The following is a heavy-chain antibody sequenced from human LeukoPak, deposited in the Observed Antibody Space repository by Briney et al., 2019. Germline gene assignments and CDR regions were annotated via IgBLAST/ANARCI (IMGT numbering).Heavy chain of an antibody. Sequence: PGGSLRLSCAASGFTFSSYAMSWVRQAPGRGLERVSAISGSGGSTYYADSVKGRFTISRDNSKNTLYLQMNSLRAEDTAVYYCAKSEVVAATLIDYWGQGTLVTVSS. J-gene: IGHJ4*02. CDR2: ISGSGGST. D-gene: IGHD2-15*01. CDR1: GFTFSSYA. CDR3: AKSEVVAATLIDY. V-gene: IGHV3-23*01.